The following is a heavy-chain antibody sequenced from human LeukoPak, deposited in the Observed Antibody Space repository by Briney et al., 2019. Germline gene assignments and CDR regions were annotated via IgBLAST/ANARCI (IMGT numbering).Heavy chain of an antibody. CDR2: IYYSGST. D-gene: IGHD3-10*01. V-gene: IGHV4-39*07. J-gene: IGHJ4*02. CDR3: ARGLDYYGSGSYYRRSRSQIYYFDY. CDR1: GGSISNYY. Sequence: PSETLSLTCTVSGGSISNYYWGWIRQPPGEGLEWIGSIYYSGSTYYNSSLQSRVTISVDTSKNQFSLKLSSVTAADTAVYYCARGLDYYGSGSYYRRSRSQIYYFDYWGQGTLVTVSS.